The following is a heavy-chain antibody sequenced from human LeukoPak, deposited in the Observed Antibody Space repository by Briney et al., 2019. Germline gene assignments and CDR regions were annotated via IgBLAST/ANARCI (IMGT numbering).Heavy chain of an antibody. CDR2: ISGGGGGT. D-gene: IGHD6-6*01. Sequence: GGSLRLSCAASGFTFSTYAMSWVRQAPGMGLEWVSTISGGGGGTYYADSVKGRFTISRDNAKNTLYLLMNNLRAEDTAVYYCAKEDSSSSRYYFEYWGQGTLGTVSS. J-gene: IGHJ4*02. CDR3: AKEDSSSSRYYFEY. V-gene: IGHV3-23*01. CDR1: GFTFSTYA.